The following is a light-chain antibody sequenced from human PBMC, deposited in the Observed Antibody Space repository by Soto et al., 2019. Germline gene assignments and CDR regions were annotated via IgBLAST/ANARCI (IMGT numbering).Light chain of an antibody. CDR1: QSVSSSY. CDR2: GAS. Sequence: EIVLTQSPGTLSLSPGERATLSCRASQSVSSSYLAWYQQNPGQGPRLLISGASIRATGIPDRFSGSWCGTDVTLTIIRLEPEDFAVYYCQQYGSSPPVTFGQGTKLEIK. J-gene: IGKJ2*01. V-gene: IGKV3-20*01. CDR3: QQYGSSPPVT.